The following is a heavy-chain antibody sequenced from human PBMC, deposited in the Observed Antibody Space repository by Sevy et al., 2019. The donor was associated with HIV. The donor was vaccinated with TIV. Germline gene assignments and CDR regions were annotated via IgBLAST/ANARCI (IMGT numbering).Heavy chain of an antibody. CDR1: GFTVSSNY. Sequence: GGSLRLSCAASGFTVSSNYMSWVRQAPGKGLEWVSVIYSGGSTYYADSVKGRFTISRDNSKNTLYLQMNSLRAEETAVYYCARDRTDILTGYYYYYYYMDVWGKGTTVTVSS. CDR2: IYSGGST. V-gene: IGHV3-53*01. CDR3: ARDRTDILTGYYYYYYYMDV. D-gene: IGHD3-9*01. J-gene: IGHJ6*03.